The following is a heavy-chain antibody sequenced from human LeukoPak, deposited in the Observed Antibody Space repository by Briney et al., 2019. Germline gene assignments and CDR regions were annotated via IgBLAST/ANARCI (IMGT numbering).Heavy chain of an antibody. V-gene: IGHV3-48*04. CDR3: ARGRQRGMVRGVTLNWFDP. J-gene: IGHJ5*02. Sequence: PGGSLRLSCAASGFTFSSYSLNWVRQAPGKGLEWVSYISSGSSTIYYADSVKGRFTISRDNAKNSLYLQMNSLRAEDTAVYYCARGRQRGMVRGVTLNWFDPWGQGTLVTVSS. D-gene: IGHD3-10*01. CDR2: ISSGSSTI. CDR1: GFTFSSYS.